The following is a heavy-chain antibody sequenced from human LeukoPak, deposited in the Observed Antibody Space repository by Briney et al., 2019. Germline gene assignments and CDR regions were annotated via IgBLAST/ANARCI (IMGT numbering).Heavy chain of an antibody. D-gene: IGHD3-9*01. CDR1: GFTFSSYS. V-gene: IGHV3-21*01. CDR2: ISSSSSYI. Sequence: GGSLRLSCAASGFTFSSYSMNWVRQAPGKGLEWVSSISSSSSYIYYADSVKGRFTISRDNAKNSLYLQMNSLRAEDTAVYYCARVSLVSSAFDTWGQGTMVTVSS. CDR3: ARVSLVSSAFDT. J-gene: IGHJ3*02.